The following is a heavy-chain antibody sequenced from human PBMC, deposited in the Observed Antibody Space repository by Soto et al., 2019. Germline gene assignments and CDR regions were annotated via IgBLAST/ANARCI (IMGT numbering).Heavy chain of an antibody. CDR1: GFIFSYSA. V-gene: IGHV3-23*01. CDR2: IRGNGGST. CDR3: ARDAASGSYPQEYYFDY. D-gene: IGHD1-26*01. Sequence: GGSLRLSCGASGFIFSYSAMSWVRQAPGKGLEWVSSIRGNGGSTYYADSVKGRFTISRHNSKNTLYLQMNSLRAEDTAVYYCARDAASGSYPQEYYFDYWGQGTLVTVSS. J-gene: IGHJ4*02.